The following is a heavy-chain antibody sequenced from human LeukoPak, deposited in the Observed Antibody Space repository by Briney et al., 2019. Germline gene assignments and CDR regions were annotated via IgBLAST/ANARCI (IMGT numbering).Heavy chain of an antibody. CDR3: AKDSQLDY. V-gene: IGHV3-30*18. CDR1: GFTFSSYG. Sequence: GGSLRLSCAASGFTFSSYGMHWVRQAPGKGLEWVAVISYDGSNKYYADSVKGRFTISRDNSKNTLYLQMNSLRAEDTAVYYCAKDSQLDYWGQGTLVTVSS. CDR2: ISYDGSNK. J-gene: IGHJ4*02.